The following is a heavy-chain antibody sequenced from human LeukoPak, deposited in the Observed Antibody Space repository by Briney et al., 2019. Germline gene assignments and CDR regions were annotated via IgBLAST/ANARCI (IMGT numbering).Heavy chain of an antibody. CDR2: FDPEDGET. V-gene: IGHV1-24*01. J-gene: IGHJ4*02. CDR1: GYTPTELS. CDR3: AANPLYYYGSGSPRFDY. D-gene: IGHD3-10*01. Sequence: ASLKVSCKVSGYTPTELSMHWVRQAPGKRLEWMGGFDPEDGETIYAQKFQGRVTMTEDTSTDTAYTELSSLRSEDTAVYYCAANPLYYYGSGSPRFDYWGQGTLVTVSS.